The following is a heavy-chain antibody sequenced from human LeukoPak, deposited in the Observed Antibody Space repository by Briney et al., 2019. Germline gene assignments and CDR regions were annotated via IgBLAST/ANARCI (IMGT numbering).Heavy chain of an antibody. CDR3: ASGAVAVAGSAPDY. D-gene: IGHD6-19*01. V-gene: IGHV1-2*06. CDR1: GYTFTNYY. Sequence: ASVKVSCKASGYTFTNYYMHWVRQAPGQGLEWMGRINHNSGGTNYAQKFQGRVTMTRETSISTAYMELSRLRSDDTAVYYCASGAVAVAGSAPDYWGQGTLVTVSS. J-gene: IGHJ4*02. CDR2: INHNSGGT.